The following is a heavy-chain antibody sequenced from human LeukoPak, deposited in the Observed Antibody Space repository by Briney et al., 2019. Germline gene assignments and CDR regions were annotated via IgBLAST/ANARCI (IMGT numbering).Heavy chain of an antibody. Sequence: QSGGSLRLSCAASGFTLSSCWMHWVRQAPGKGLVWVSRSERDGSTTIYADSVKGRFTISRDNAKNTLYLQMNSLRAEDTAVYYCVRSSGRPGYWGQGTLVTVSS. J-gene: IGHJ4*02. CDR1: GFTLSSCW. V-gene: IGHV3-74*01. CDR2: SERDGSTT. D-gene: IGHD3-22*01. CDR3: VRSSGRPGY.